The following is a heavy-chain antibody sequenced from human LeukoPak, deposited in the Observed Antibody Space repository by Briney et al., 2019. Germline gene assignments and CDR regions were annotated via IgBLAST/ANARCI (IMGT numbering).Heavy chain of an antibody. J-gene: IGHJ4*02. Sequence: SVNVSCQDSGGTLSSYSISWVRQAPRQGREWMGRIIPILGIANYAQKLQGRVTITADKSTRTAYMELSSLRSGDTAVYYCARGGVVVTALFVYWGQGGLVTVSS. D-gene: IGHD2-21*02. CDR2: IIPILGIA. CDR3: ARGGVVVTALFVY. V-gene: IGHV1-69*04. CDR1: GGTLSSYS.